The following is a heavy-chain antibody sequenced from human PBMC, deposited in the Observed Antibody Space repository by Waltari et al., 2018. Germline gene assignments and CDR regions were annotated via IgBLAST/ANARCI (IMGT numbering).Heavy chain of an antibody. CDR3: ARDMGIYTNYAAY. D-gene: IGHD4-4*01. CDR2: INEDESEK. Sequence: EVQLVESGGVLVQPGGSLRLSWVASVFTFSRHWMSWLRQAPGKGLEWVANINEDESEKFYADSVKGRFTISRDNAKNSLYLQMNSLRVEDTAYYYCARDMGIYTNYAAYWGQGSLVTVSS. V-gene: IGHV3-7*01. J-gene: IGHJ4*02. CDR1: VFTFSRHW.